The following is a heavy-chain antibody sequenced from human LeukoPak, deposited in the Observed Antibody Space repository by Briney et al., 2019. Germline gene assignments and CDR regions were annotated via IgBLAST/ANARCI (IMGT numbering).Heavy chain of an antibody. CDR2: IYYSGST. J-gene: IGHJ4*02. CDR1: GGSISSYY. CDR3: ARSRDILTGYHFDY. V-gene: IGHV4-59*01. Sequence: PSETLSLTCSVSGGSISSYYWRWIRQPPGKGLEWIGYIYYSGSTNYNPSLKSRVTISVASSKTQFSLKLSSVTAADTAVYYCARSRDILTGYHFDYWGQGTLVTVSS. D-gene: IGHD3-9*01.